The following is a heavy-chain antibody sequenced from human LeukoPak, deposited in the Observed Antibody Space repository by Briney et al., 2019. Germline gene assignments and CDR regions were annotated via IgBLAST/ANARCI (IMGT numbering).Heavy chain of an antibody. Sequence: SETLSLTCAVYGGSFSGYYWSWIRQPPGKGLEWIGEIKYSGSTKYNPSLESRVTISVDTPKNQFSLKLSSVTAADTAVYYCARGRTGITMVRGVIQKSLYYFDYWGQGTLVTVSS. CDR1: GGSFSGYY. V-gene: IGHV4-34*01. J-gene: IGHJ4*02. CDR2: IKYSGST. CDR3: ARGRTGITMVRGVIQKSLYYFDY. D-gene: IGHD3-10*01.